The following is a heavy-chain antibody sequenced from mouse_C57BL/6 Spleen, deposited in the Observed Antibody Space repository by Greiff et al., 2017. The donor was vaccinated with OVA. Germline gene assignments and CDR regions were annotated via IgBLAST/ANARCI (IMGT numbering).Heavy chain of an antibody. J-gene: IGHJ2*01. V-gene: IGHV1-15*01. D-gene: IGHD2-2*01. CDR2: IDPETGGT. CDR1: GYTFTDYE. Sequence: SGAELVRPGASVTLSCKASGYTFTDYEMHWVKQTPVHGLEWIGAIDPETGGTAYNQKFKGKAILTADKSSSTAYMELRSLTSEDSAVYYCNYGYDGGVDYWGQGTTLTVSS. CDR3: NYGYDGGVDY.